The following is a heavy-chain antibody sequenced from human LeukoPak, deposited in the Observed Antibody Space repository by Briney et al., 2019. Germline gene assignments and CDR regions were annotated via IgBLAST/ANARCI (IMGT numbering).Heavy chain of an antibody. CDR2: TTPIFGTA. J-gene: IGHJ6*02. D-gene: IGHD2-21*02. CDR1: GGTFSSYP. V-gene: IGHV1-69*01. Sequence: ASVKVSCKASGGTFSSYPITGGRQAPGQGLKWMGGTTPIFGTANYAQKFQGRVTITADESTSTAYMELSSLRSEDTAVYYCARSRPPNIVVVTAFYYYYGMDVWGQGTTVTVSS. CDR3: ARSRPPNIVVVTAFYYYYGMDV.